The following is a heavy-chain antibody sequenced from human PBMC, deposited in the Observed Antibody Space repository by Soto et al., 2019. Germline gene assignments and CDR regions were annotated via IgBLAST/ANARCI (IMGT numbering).Heavy chain of an antibody. J-gene: IGHJ4*02. V-gene: IGHV3-30-3*01. Sequence: QVQLVESGGGVVQPGRSLRLSCAASGFTFSSYAMHWVRQAPGKGLEWVAVISYDGSNKYYADSVKGRFTISRDNSKNTLYLQMNSLRAEDTAVYYCARDTSLVVAATSFDYWGQGTLVTVSS. CDR2: ISYDGSNK. D-gene: IGHD2-15*01. CDR1: GFTFSSYA. CDR3: ARDTSLVVAATSFDY.